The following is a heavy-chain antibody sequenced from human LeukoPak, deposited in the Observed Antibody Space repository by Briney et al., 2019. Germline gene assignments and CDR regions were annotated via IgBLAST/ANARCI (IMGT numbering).Heavy chain of an antibody. CDR1: GGSISSYY. CDR2: IYYSGST. V-gene: IGHV4-59*12. J-gene: IGHJ3*02. Sequence: SETLSLTCTVSGGSISSYYWSWIRQPPGKGLEWIGYIYYSGSTNYNPSLKSRATISVDTSKNQFSLKLSSVTAADTAVYYCARELGAKDAFDIWGQGTMVTVSS. CDR3: ARELGAKDAFDI. D-gene: IGHD1-26*01.